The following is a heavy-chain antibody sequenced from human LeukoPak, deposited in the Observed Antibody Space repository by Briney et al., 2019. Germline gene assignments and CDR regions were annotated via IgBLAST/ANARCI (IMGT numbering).Heavy chain of an antibody. CDR3: ARNIAAAGTLVYYGMDV. D-gene: IGHD6-13*01. V-gene: IGHV4-34*01. CDR2: INHSGST. CDR1: GGSFSGYY. Sequence: PSETLSLTCAVYGGSFSGYYWSWIRQPPGKGLEWIGEINHSGSTNYNPSLKSRVTISVDTSKNQFSLKLSSVTAADTAVYYCARNIAAAGTLVYYGMDVWGQGTTVTVSS. J-gene: IGHJ6*02.